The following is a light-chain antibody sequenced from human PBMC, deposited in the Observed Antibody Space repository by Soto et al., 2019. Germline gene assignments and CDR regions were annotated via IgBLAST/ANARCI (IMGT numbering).Light chain of an antibody. J-gene: IGKJ4*01. V-gene: IGKV3-15*01. CDR1: QSLSSRN. CDR3: QQYKNWPPLT. Sequence: EIVLTQSPATLSLSPGERATLYCRASQSLSSRNLAWYQQKPGQAPRPLIYGASSRATGIPARFSGSGSGTEFTLTISSLQSEDFAVYYCQQYKNWPPLTFGGGTKVDIK. CDR2: GAS.